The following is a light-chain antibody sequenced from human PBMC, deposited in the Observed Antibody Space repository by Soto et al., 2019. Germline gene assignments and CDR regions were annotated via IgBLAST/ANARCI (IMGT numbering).Light chain of an antibody. CDR2: DVS. J-gene: IGLJ3*02. CDR1: SSDVGAYNY. Sequence: QSALIQPRSVSGSPGQSVTISCTGSSSDVGAYNYVSWYQHHPGKAPKVMIFDVSERPSGVPDRFSGSKSGNTASLTISGLQAEDEGDYYCCSYAGTTSWVFGGGTKLTVL. CDR3: CSYAGTTSWV. V-gene: IGLV2-11*01.